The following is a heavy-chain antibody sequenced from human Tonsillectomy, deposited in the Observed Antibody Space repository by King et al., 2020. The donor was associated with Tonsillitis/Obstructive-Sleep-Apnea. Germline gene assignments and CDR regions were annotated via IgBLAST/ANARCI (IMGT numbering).Heavy chain of an antibody. D-gene: IGHD6-13*01. CDR3: AREGSSWWDDAFDI. CDR1: GFTVSSNY. V-gene: IGHV3-53*04. Sequence: VQLVESGGGLVQPGGSLRLSCAASGFTVSSNYMSWVRQAPGKGLEWVSVIYSGGSTYYADSVKGRFTISRHNSKNTLYLQMNSLRAEDTAVYYCAREGSSWWDDAFDIWGQGTMVTVSS. J-gene: IGHJ3*02. CDR2: IYSGGST.